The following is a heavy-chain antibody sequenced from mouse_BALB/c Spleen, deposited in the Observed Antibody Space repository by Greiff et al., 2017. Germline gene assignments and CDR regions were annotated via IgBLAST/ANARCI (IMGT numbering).Heavy chain of an antibody. CDR2: INPSNGRT. CDR3: ARGTGPAWFAY. D-gene: IGHD3-3*01. CDR1: GYTFTSYW. V-gene: IGHV1S81*02. Sequence: QVQLQQPGAELVKPGASVKLSCKASGYTFTSYWMHWVKQRPGQGLEWIGEINPSNGRTNYNEKFKSKATLTVDKSSSTAYMQLSSLTSEDSAVSYCARGTGPAWFAYWGQGTLVTVSA. J-gene: IGHJ3*01.